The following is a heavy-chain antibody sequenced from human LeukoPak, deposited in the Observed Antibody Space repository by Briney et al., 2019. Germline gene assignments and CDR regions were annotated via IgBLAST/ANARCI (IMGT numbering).Heavy chain of an antibody. CDR2: IRYDGRNK. D-gene: IGHD3-10*01. Sequence: GGCLRLSCAASGLTFSSYGMHGVRQAPGKGGEGGAFIRYDGRNKYYADSVKGRFTISRDNSKTPLYLQMTSLRAEDTAVYYCAKVFYYGSGSLEYFDYWGQGTLVTVSS. V-gene: IGHV3-30*02. CDR1: GLTFSSYG. J-gene: IGHJ4*02. CDR3: AKVFYYGSGSLEYFDY.